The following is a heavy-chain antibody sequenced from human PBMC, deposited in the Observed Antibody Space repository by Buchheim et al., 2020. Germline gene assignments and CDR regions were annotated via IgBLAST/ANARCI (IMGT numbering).Heavy chain of an antibody. J-gene: IGHJ4*02. CDR3: ARIPRYYYDSSGYYMSWEQDY. CDR2: IYHSGST. D-gene: IGHD3-22*01. V-gene: IGHV4-4*02. Sequence: QVQLQESGPGLVKPSGTLSLTCAVSGGSISSSNWWSWVRQPPGKGLEWIGEIYHSGSTNYNSSLKSRVTISVDKSKNQFSLKLSSVTAADTAVYYCARIPRYYYDSSGYYMSWEQDYWGQGTL. CDR1: GGSISSSNW.